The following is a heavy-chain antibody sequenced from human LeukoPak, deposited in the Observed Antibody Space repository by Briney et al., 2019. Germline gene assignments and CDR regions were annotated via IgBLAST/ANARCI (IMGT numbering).Heavy chain of an antibody. D-gene: IGHD1-1*01. CDR2: IQTDGST. CDR3: ARGLHWNDFNWFDS. J-gene: IGHJ5*01. V-gene: IGHV3-74*01. Sequence: GGSLTLSCAASGFTLTNFWMNWVRQTPGKGLMWVSRIQTDGSTRYAESVKGRFTISRDNAKNTVLLQMNTLSAEDTAIYYCARGLHWNDFNWFDSWGQGTLVTVSS. CDR1: GFTLTNFW.